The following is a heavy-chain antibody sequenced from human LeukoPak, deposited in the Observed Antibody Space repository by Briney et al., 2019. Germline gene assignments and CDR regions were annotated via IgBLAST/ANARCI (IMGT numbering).Heavy chain of an antibody. D-gene: IGHD3-22*01. Sequence: GGSLRLSCAASGFTFSSYWMSWVRQAPGKGLEWVANIKQDGSEKYYVDSVKGRFTISRDNAKNSLYLQMNSLRAEDTAVYYCARGGHYYYSSGYLGAFDIWGQGTMVTVSS. CDR2: IKQDGSEK. J-gene: IGHJ3*02. CDR3: ARGGHYYYSSGYLGAFDI. V-gene: IGHV3-7*01. CDR1: GFTFSSYW.